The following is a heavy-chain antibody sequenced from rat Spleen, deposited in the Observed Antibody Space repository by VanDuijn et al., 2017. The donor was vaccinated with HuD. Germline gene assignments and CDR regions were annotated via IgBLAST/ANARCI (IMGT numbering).Heavy chain of an antibody. CDR2: ISPSGVT. D-gene: IGHD2-2*01. CDR3: ARAGYLRDWYFDF. V-gene: IGHV5-25*01. Sequence: EVQLVESGGGLVQPGRSMKLSCAASGFTFSNYDMAWVRQAPTKGLEWVASISPSGVTYYRDSVKGRFTVSRENAKSTLYLQMDNLRSEDTATYYCARAGYLRDWYFDFWGPGTMVTVSS. J-gene: IGHJ1*01. CDR1: GFTFSNYD.